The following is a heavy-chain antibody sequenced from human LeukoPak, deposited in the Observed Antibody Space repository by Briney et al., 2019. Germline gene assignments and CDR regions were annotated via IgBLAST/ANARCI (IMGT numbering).Heavy chain of an antibody. CDR3: VSGVGDFWSGYYDC. CDR1: VGTFSSYT. D-gene: IGHD3-3*01. CDR2: IIPILGIA. Sequence: GSSVKVSFTSSVGTFSSYTISWVRQPPGQGLEWMGRIIPILGIANYAHKFHGRVTITADKSTNTHYIEVSNLRSEETPVYYCVSGVGDFWSGYYDCWGQGTLVTVSS. V-gene: IGHV1-69*02. J-gene: IGHJ4*02.